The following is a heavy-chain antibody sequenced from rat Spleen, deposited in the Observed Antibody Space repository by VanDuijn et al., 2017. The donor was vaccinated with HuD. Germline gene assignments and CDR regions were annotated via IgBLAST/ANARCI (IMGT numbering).Heavy chain of an antibody. CDR3: GKDMNYFSTYPFYLMGA. J-gene: IGHJ4*01. V-gene: IGHV5-58*01. D-gene: IGHD1-2*01. CDR2: ISPDGGST. CDR1: GFTFSSYW. Sequence: EVQVVETGGGLVHPGESLKLSCVASGFTFSSYWMFWIRQAPGEGLEWLSSISPDGGSTYYPDSMKGRFTISRDNAENTVYLQMNSLRSEDTATYFCGKDMNYFSTYPFYLMGAWGQGTSVTVSS.